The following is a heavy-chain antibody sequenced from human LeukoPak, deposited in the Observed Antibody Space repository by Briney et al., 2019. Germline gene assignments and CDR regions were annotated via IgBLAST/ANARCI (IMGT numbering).Heavy chain of an antibody. Sequence: GGSLRLSCAASGFTFSSYGMHWVRQAPGKGLEWVAVISYDGSNKYYADSVKGRFTISRDNSKNTLYLQMNSLRAEDTAVYYCARVSPATDRLYDWGQGTMVTVSS. CDR3: ARVSPATDRLYD. CDR2: ISYDGSNK. D-gene: IGHD3-3*01. V-gene: IGHV3-30*03. J-gene: IGHJ3*01. CDR1: GFTFSSYG.